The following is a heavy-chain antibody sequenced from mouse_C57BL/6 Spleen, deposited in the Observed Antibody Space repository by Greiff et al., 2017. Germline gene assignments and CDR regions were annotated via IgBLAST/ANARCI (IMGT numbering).Heavy chain of an antibody. V-gene: IGHV2-2*01. CDR2: IWSGGST. D-gene: IGHD6-1*01. CDR1: GFSLTSYG. J-gene: IGHJ1*03. CDR3: ARGRSLYWYFDV. Sequence: QVQLQQSGPGLVQPSQSLSITCTVSGFSLTSYGVHWVRQSPGKGLEWLGVIWSGGSTDYNAAFISRLSISKDNSKSQVFFKMNSLQADDTAIYYCARGRSLYWYFDVWGTGTTVTVSS.